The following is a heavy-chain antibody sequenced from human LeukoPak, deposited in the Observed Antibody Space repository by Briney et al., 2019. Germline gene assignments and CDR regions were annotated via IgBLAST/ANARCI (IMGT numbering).Heavy chain of an antibody. J-gene: IGHJ6*03. D-gene: IGHD3-22*01. Sequence: SETLSLTCTVSGGSISSGSYYWSWIRQPAGKGLEWIGRIYTSGSTNYNPSLKSRVTISVDTSKNQFSLTLSSVTAADTAVYYCARSSGWSHYYYYYMDVGGKGTTVTVS. CDR2: IYTSGST. CDR1: GGSISSGSYY. V-gene: IGHV4-61*02. CDR3: ARSSGWSHYYYYYMDV.